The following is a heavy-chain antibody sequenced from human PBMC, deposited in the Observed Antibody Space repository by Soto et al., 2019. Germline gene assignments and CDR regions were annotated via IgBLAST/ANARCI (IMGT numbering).Heavy chain of an antibody. D-gene: IGHD3-22*01. Sequence: GRSLRLSGAASGFTLSSYEMNWVLQAPGKGLEWVPYISSSGSTIYYADSVKCRFTISRDNAKNSLYLQMNSLRAEDTAVYYCARGPTYYYDSNGLDWGQGTLVTVSS. V-gene: IGHV3-48*03. CDR2: ISSSGSTI. CDR3: ARGPTYYYDSNGLD. J-gene: IGHJ4*02. CDR1: GFTLSSYE.